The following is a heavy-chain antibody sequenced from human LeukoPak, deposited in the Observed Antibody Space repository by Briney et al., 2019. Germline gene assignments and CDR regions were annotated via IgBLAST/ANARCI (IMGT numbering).Heavy chain of an antibody. CDR1: GGTFSSYA. V-gene: IGHV1-69*13. J-gene: IGHJ3*02. D-gene: IGHD3-10*01. Sequence: SVKVSCKASGGTFSSYAISWVRQAPGQGLEWMGGIIPIFGTANYAQKFQGRVTITADESTSAAYMELSSLRSGDTAVYYCARVLYNNAFDIWGQGTMVTVSS. CDR3: ARVLYNNAFDI. CDR2: IIPIFGTA.